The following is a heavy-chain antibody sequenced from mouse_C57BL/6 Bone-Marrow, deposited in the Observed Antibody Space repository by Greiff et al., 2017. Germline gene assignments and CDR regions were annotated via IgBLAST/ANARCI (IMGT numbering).Heavy chain of an antibody. CDR3: TRPGSIYYGYAWFAY. J-gene: IGHJ3*01. CDR1: GFTFSDAW. V-gene: IGHV6-6*01. Sequence: EVQGVESGGGLVQPGGSMKLSCAASGFTFSDAWMDWVRQSPEKGLEWVAEIRNKANNHATYYAESVKGRFTISRDDSKSSVYLQMNSLRAEDTGIYYCTRPGSIYYGYAWFAYWGQGTLVTVSA. CDR2: IRNKANNHAT. D-gene: IGHD2-2*01.